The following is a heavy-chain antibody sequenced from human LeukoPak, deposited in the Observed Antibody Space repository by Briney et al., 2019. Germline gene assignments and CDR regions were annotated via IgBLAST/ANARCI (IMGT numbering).Heavy chain of an antibody. J-gene: IGHJ4*02. D-gene: IGHD4-11*01. Sequence: SETLSLTRTVSGGSISSGSYYWSWIRQPAGKGLEWIGRIYTSGSTNYNPSLKSRVTISVDTSKNQFSLKLSSVTAADTAVYYCARAGLTVTKDWGQGTLVTVSS. CDR3: ARAGLTVTKD. CDR2: IYTSGST. CDR1: GGSISSGSYY. V-gene: IGHV4-61*02.